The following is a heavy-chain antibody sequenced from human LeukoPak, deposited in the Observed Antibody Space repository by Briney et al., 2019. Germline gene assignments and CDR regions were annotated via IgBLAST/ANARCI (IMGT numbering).Heavy chain of an antibody. J-gene: IGHJ5*02. D-gene: IGHD6-13*01. CDR3: ARVRAPPKIAAAGSNWFDP. CDR1: GYTFTSYG. Sequence: GASVKVSCKASGYTFTSYGISWVRQAPGQGLEWMGWISAYNGNTNYAQKLQGRVTMTTDTSTSTAYMELRSLRSDDTAVYYCARVRAPPKIAAAGSNWFDPWGQGTLVTVSS. V-gene: IGHV1-18*01. CDR2: ISAYNGNT.